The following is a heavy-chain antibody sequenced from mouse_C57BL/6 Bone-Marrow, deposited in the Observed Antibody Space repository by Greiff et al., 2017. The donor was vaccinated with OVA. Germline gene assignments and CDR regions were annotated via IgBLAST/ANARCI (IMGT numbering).Heavy chain of an antibody. V-gene: IGHV1-80*01. CDR2: IYPGDGDT. Sequence: VKLMESGAELVKPGASVKISCKASGYAFSSYWMNWVKQRPGKGLEWIGQIYPGDGDTNYNGKFKGKATLTADKSSSTAYMQLSSLTSEDSAVYFCARRATGTDWFAYWGQGTLVTVSA. CDR1: GYAFSSYW. J-gene: IGHJ3*01. D-gene: IGHD4-1*01. CDR3: ARRATGTDWFAY.